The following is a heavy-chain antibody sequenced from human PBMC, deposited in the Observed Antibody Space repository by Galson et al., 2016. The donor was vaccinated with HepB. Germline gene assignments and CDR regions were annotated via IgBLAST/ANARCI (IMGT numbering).Heavy chain of an antibody. V-gene: IGHV4-59*01. CDR3: ARFASTVTFNWFDP. D-gene: IGHD4-17*01. CDR2: IYYTGNT. Sequence: SETLSLTCTVSGGSISTYYWSWIRQPPGKGLEWIGYIYYTGNTNYNPSLKSPVTISVDTSKNQFALKLTSVTAADTAVYYCARFASTVTFNWFDPWGQGTLVTVSS. CDR1: GGSISTYY. J-gene: IGHJ5*02.